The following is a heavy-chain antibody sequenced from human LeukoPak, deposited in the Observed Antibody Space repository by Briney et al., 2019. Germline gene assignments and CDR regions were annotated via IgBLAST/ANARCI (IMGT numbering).Heavy chain of an antibody. V-gene: IGHV4-59*01. J-gene: IGHJ5*02. CDR2: IYYSGST. CDR3: ARYGVESPHRNWFDP. Sequence: SETLSLTCTVSGDSISGYYRSWIRQPPGKGLEWIGYIYYSGSTNYNPSLKSRVTISVDTSKNQFSLKLSSVTAADTAVYYCARYGVESPHRNWFDPWGQGTLVTVSS. CDR1: GDSISGYY. D-gene: IGHD3-10*01.